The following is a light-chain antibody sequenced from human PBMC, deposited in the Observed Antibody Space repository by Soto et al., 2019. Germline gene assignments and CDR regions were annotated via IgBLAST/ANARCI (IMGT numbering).Light chain of an antibody. CDR3: SSYAGSSNV. CDR1: SSNIGAGYD. CDR2: GNS. J-gene: IGLJ1*01. Sequence: QSVLTQPPSVSGAPGQRVTISCPGSSSNIGAGYDVHWYQQLPGTAPKLLIYGNSNRPSGVPDRFSGSKSGNTASLTVSGLQAEDEADYYCSSYAGSSNVFGTGTKVTVL. V-gene: IGLV1-40*01.